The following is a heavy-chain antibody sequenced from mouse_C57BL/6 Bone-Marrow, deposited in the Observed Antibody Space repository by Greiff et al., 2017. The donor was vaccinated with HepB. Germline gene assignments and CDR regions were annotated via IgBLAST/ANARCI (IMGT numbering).Heavy chain of an antibody. CDR1: GYTFTSYW. J-gene: IGHJ2*01. V-gene: IGHV1-59*01. CDR3: ARSGISDY. D-gene: IGHD3-1*01. Sequence: QVQLQQPGAELVRPGTSVKLSCKASGYTFTSYWMHWVKQRPGQGLEWIGVIDPSDSYTNYNQKFKGKATLTADKSSSTAYMELRSLTSEDSAVYFCARSGISDYWGQGTTLTVSS. CDR2: IDPSDSYT.